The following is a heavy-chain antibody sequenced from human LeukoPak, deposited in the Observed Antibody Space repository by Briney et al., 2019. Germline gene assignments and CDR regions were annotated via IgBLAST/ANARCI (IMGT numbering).Heavy chain of an antibody. CDR1: GGSISSSSYY. V-gene: IGHV4-39*01. J-gene: IGHJ6*03. CDR2: IYYSGST. Sequence: SETLSLTCTVSGGSISSSSYYWGWIRQPPGKGLEWIGSIYYSGSTYYNPSLKSRVTISVDTSKNQFSLKLSSVTAADTAVYYCARHRAVGYCSSTSCYTGYYYYYMDVWGKGTTVTVSS. D-gene: IGHD2-2*02. CDR3: ARHRAVGYCSSTSCYTGYYYYYMDV.